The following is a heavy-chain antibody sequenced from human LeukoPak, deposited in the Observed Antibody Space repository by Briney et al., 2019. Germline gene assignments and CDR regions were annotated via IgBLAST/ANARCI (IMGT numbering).Heavy chain of an antibody. CDR2: IWYDGSNK. CDR3: ARESLPAIVVVAHFDY. J-gene: IGHJ4*02. D-gene: IGHD3-22*01. CDR1: GFTFSSYG. Sequence: GGSLRLSCAASGFTFSSYGMHWVRQAPGKGLEWVAVIWYDGSNKYYADSVKGRFTISRDNSKNTLYLQMNSLRAEDSAVYYCARESLPAIVVVAHFDYWGQGTLVAVSS. V-gene: IGHV3-33*01.